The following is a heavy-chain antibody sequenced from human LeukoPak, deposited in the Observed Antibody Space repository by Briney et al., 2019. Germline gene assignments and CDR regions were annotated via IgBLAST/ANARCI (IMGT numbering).Heavy chain of an antibody. Sequence: PGGSLRVSCEASGHTFSSYGMHWVRQAPGQGLEWVAFIRYDGSNKYYADSVKGRVTITRDNSKNTLYLQMNSLRAEDTAVYYCAGRYCSSTSCYSDYWGQGTLVTVSS. D-gene: IGHD2-2*02. V-gene: IGHV3-30*02. J-gene: IGHJ4*02. CDR1: GHTFSSYG. CDR2: IRYDGSNK. CDR3: AGRYCSSTSCYSDY.